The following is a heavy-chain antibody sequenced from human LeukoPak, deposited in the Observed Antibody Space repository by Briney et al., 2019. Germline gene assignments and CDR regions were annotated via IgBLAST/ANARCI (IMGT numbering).Heavy chain of an antibody. V-gene: IGHV4-59*01. CDR2: IYYSGST. D-gene: IGHD3-9*01. CDR1: RFSFSDSY. Sequence: SGGSLRLSCAASRFSFSDSYMSWIRQPPGKGLEWIGYIYYSGSTNYNPSLKSRVTISVDTSKNQFSLKLSSVTAADTAVYYCARARYFDWLSFDYWGQGTLVTVSS. J-gene: IGHJ4*02. CDR3: ARARYFDWLSFDY.